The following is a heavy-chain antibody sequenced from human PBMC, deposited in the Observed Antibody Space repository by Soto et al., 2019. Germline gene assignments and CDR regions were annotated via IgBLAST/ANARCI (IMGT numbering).Heavy chain of an antibody. Sequence: SETLSLTCTVSGDSISSGSYYWSWIRQHPGKGLEWIGYIYDNGGAYYSPSLRGRVTISIDKSANQFSLRLTSVTAADTAVYYCARVKCVTSRRGFDFWGQGTLVTVSS. CDR1: GDSISSGSYY. V-gene: IGHV4-31*03. CDR2: IYDNGGA. J-gene: IGHJ4*02. CDR3: ARVKCVTSRRGFDF. D-gene: IGHD2-21*02.